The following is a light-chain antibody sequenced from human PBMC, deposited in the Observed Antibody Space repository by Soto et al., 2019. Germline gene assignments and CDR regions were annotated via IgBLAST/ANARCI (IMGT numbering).Light chain of an antibody. CDR3: HQYGSSPWT. CDR2: ASS. J-gene: IGKJ1*01. CDR1: QSVSSNY. V-gene: IGKV3-20*01. Sequence: EIVLTQSAGTLSLSPGERATLSCRASQSVSSNYLSWYQQKPGQAPRLLIYASSSSATGIPDRFSGSGSGTDFTLTISILEPEDFAVYYWHQYGSSPWTFGQGTRVEIK.